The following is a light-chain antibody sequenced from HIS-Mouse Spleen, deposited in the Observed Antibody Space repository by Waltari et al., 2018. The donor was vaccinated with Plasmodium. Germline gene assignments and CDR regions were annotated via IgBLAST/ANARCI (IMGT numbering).Light chain of an antibody. J-gene: IGLJ2*01. CDR3: QAWDSSVV. V-gene: IGLV3-1*01. CDR1: NLGDKY. Sequence: SYELTQPPSVSVSPGQTASITCSGDNLGDKYACCYQQKPGQSPVLVIYKDSKRPSGIPERFSGSNSGNTATLTISGTQAMDEADYYCQAWDSSVVFGGGTKLTVL. CDR2: KDS.